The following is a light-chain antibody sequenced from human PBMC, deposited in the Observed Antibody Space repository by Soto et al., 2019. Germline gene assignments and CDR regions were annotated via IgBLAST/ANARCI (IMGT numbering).Light chain of an antibody. CDR1: RDITNY. CDR3: LQHNTFPHT. J-gene: IGKJ2*01. CDR2: AAS. Sequence: DTQMTQYPSAMSASVGDRVTITCRASRDITNYVAWYQQKPGQVPKRLIYAASSLHRGVPSRFSGSGSGTEFTLTISSLQPEDFATYYCLQHNTFPHTFGQGTKLEIK. V-gene: IGKV1-17*03.